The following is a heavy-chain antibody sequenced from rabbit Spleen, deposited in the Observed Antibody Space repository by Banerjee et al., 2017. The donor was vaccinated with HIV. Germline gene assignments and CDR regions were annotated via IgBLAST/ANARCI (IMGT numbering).Heavy chain of an antibody. J-gene: IGHJ6*01. D-gene: IGHD8-1*01. CDR3: ARDTGSSFSSYGMDL. V-gene: IGHV1S40*01. CDR2: IDIGSRDFT. CDR1: GIDFSSYNF. Sequence: QSLEESGGDLVKPGASLTLTCKASGIDFSSYNFICWVRQAPGKGLEWIACIDIGSRDFTYYASWAKGRFTISKTSSTTVTLQMTSLTAADTATYFCARDTGSSFSSYGMDLWGPGTLVTVS.